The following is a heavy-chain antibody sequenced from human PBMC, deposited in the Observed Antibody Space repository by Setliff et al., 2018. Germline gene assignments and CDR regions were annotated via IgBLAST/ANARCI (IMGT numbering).Heavy chain of an antibody. CDR1: GFSFSNYA. V-gene: IGHV3-21*01. D-gene: IGHD5-18*01. CDR2: FSSRSDYI. Sequence: PGGSLRLSCEASGFSFSNYAMNWVRQAPGRGLEWVASFSSRSDYIYHADSVKGRFTISRDNAKTSLYLQMDSLRVEDTAVYFCARSPGWIPWFDSWGQGTLVTVSS. J-gene: IGHJ5*01. CDR3: ARSPGWIPWFDS.